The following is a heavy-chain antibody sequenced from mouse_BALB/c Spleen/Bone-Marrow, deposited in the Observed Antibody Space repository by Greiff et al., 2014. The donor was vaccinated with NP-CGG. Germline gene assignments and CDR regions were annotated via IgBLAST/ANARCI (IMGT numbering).Heavy chain of an antibody. V-gene: IGHV14-3*02. CDR1: GYNIKDTY. D-gene: IGHD1-1*01. CDR2: IDPANGNT. CDR3: ASYYYGSSLFAY. J-gene: IGHJ3*01. Sequence: EVQLVESGAELVKPGASVKLSCTASGYNIKDTYMHWVKQRPEQGLEWIGRIDPANGNTKYDPKFQGKATITAGTSSNTAYLQLSSLTSEDTAVYYCASYYYGSSLFAYWGQGTLVTVSA.